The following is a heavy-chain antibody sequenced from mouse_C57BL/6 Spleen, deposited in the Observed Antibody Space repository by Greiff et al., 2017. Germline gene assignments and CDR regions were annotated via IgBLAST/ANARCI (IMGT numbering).Heavy chain of an antibody. V-gene: IGHV1-54*01. CDR2: INPGSGGT. CDR1: GYAFTNYL. CDR3: ARDFITTVVATGYFDY. Sequence: VQLQQSGAELVRPGTSVKVSCKASGYAFTNYLIEWVKQRPGQGLEWIGVINPGSGGTNYNEKFKGKATLTADKSSSTAYMQLSSLTSEDSAVYFCARDFITTVVATGYFDYWGQGTTLTVSS. J-gene: IGHJ2*01. D-gene: IGHD1-1*01.